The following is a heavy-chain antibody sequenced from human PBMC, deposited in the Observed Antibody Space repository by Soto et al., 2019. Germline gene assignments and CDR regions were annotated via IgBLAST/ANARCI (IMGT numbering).Heavy chain of an antibody. CDR2: ISSSSSYI. J-gene: IGHJ4*02. Sequence: GGSLRLSCAASGFPFSSYSMNWIRQAPGKGLEWVSSISSSSSYIYYADSVKGRFTISRDNAKNSLYLQMNSLRAEDTAVYYCARVPAGTTDYWGQGTLVTVSS. CDR1: GFPFSSYS. V-gene: IGHV3-21*01. CDR3: ARVPAGTTDY. D-gene: IGHD1-7*01.